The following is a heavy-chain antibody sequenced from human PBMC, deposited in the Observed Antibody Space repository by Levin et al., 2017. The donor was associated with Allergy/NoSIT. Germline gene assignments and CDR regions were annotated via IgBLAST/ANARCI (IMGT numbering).Heavy chain of an antibody. V-gene: IGHV3-23*01. J-gene: IGHJ4*02. CDR1: GFTFSSYA. D-gene: IGHD4-17*01. CDR2: ISGSGGST. CDR3: AKVFYGDYGNFDY. Sequence: GGSLRLSCAASGFTFSSYAMSWVRQAPGKGLKWVSGISGSGGSTYYADSVKGRFTISRDNSRNTLYLQMNSLRAEDTAVYYCAKVFYGDYGNFDYWGQGTLITVSS.